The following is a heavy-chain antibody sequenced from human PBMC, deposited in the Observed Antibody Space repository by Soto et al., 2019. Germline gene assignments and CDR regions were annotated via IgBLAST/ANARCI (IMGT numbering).Heavy chain of an antibody. D-gene: IGHD6-13*01. Sequence: QVQLVQSGAEVKKPGASVKVSCKASGYTFTSYDINWVRQATGQGLEWMGWMNPNSGNTGYAQKFPGRVTMTRNTSMSTAYMELSSLRSEATAGYYCASEMSAGTGRFDPWGQGTLVTVSS. V-gene: IGHV1-8*01. CDR2: MNPNSGNT. J-gene: IGHJ5*02. CDR1: GYTFTSYD. CDR3: ASEMSAGTGRFDP.